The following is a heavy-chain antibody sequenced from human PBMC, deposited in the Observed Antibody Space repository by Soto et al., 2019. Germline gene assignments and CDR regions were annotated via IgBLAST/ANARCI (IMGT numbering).Heavy chain of an antibody. J-gene: IGHJ4*02. CDR2: IYPGDSDT. D-gene: IGHD3-10*01. CDR3: ARPPNPMVRGVIHTDSDFDY. V-gene: IGHV5-51*01. Sequence: GESLKISCKGSGYSFTSYWIGWVRQMPGKGLEWMGIIYPGDSDTRYSPSFQGQVTISADKSISTAYLQWSSLKASDTAMYYRARPPNPMVRGVIHTDSDFDYWGQGTLVTVAS. CDR1: GYSFTSYW.